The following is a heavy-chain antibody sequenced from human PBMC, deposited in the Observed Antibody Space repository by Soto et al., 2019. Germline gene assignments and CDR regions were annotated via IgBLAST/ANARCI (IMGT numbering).Heavy chain of an antibody. J-gene: IGHJ6*03. D-gene: IGHD6-19*01. CDR3: ARHVNSSGWYRPYYYYYYYMDV. CDR2: IYYSGST. V-gene: IGHV4-39*01. CDR1: GGSISSSSYY. Sequence: SGTLSLTCTVSGGSISSSSYYWGWIRQPPGKGLEWIGSIYYSGSTYYNPSLKSRVTISVDTSKNQFSLKLSSVTAADTAVYYCARHVNSSGWYRPYYYYYYYMDVWGKGTTVTVSS.